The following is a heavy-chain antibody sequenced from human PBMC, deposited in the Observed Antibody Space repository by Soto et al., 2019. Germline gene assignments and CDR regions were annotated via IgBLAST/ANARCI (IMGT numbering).Heavy chain of an antibody. CDR2: VYYSGNY. D-gene: IGHD6-13*01. CDR1: AASINTFY. CDR3: ACGSSASAYIDY. J-gene: IGHJ4*02. V-gene: IGHV4-59*01. Sequence: SETLSLTCSVPAASINTFYWSWVRQPPGKGLEWIGYVYYSGNYNYNPYLKGRITISMDMSENQFSLKLNSVTAADTAVYYCACGSSASAYIDYWGQGTLVTVSS.